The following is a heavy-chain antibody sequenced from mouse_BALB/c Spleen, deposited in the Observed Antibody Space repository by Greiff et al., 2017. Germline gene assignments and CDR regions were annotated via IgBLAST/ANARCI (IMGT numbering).Heavy chain of an antibody. CDR3: AREDYDYDESWFAY. CDR2: IYPGNGDT. Sequence: LQQPGAELVKPGASVKMSCKASGYTFTSYNMHWVKQTPGQGLEWIGAIYPGNGDTSYNQKFKGKATLTADKSSSTAYMQLSSLTSEDSAVYYCAREDYDYDESWFAYWGQGTLVTVSA. D-gene: IGHD2-4*01. CDR1: GYTFTSYN. V-gene: IGHV1-12*01. J-gene: IGHJ3*01.